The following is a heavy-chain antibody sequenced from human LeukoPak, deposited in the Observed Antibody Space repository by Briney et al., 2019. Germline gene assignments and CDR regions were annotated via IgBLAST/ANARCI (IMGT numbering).Heavy chain of an antibody. CDR1: RFTFSNYA. CDR3: AKNTHSYYTHTFDI. V-gene: IGHV3-23*01. J-gene: IGHJ3*02. D-gene: IGHD1-26*01. CDR2: ISGSGGVT. Sequence: GGSLILSCAASRFTFSNYAMSWVRQAPAEGLEWVASISGSGGVTYSADSVKGRVTISRDNSRNTLYLQLNSLRAEDTAVYYCAKNTHSYYTHTFDIWGQGTLVIVSS.